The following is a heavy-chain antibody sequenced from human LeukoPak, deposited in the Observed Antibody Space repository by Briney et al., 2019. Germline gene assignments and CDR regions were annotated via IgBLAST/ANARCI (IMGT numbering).Heavy chain of an antibody. CDR3: ASSTNVVAYSWMDYFDY. CDR2: IIPIFGTA. V-gene: IGHV1-69*13. D-gene: IGHD2-15*01. J-gene: IGHJ4*02. Sequence: SVKVSCKASGGTFSSYAISWVRQAPGQGLEWMGGIIPIFGTANYAQKFQGRVTITADESTSTAYMELSSLRSGDTAVYYCASSTNVVAYSWMDYFDYWGQGTLVTVSS. CDR1: GGTFSSYA.